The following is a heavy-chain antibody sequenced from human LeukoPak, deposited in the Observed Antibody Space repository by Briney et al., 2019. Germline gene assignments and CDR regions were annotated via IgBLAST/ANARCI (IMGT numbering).Heavy chain of an antibody. CDR3: ARVLQGEWFFDY. Sequence: GGSLRLSCAASGFTFSSYWVHWVRQAPGKGLVWVSRINTDGSITSYADSVKGRFTISRDNAKNTLYLQMNSLRAEDTAVYYCARVLQGEWFFDYWGQGTLVTVSS. V-gene: IGHV3-74*01. D-gene: IGHD3-3*01. CDR1: GFTFSSYW. CDR2: INTDGSIT. J-gene: IGHJ4*02.